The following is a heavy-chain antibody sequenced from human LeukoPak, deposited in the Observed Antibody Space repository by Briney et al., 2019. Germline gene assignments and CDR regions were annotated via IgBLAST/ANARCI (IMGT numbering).Heavy chain of an antibody. V-gene: IGHV1-2*02. Sequence: ASVKVSCKASGYTFTGYYMHWARQAPGQGREWMGWINPNSGGTNYAQKFRGRVTMTRDTSISTAYMELSRLRSDDTAVYYCARATMVRGVTWGQGTLVTVSS. J-gene: IGHJ4*02. CDR3: ARATMVRGVT. CDR1: GYTFTGYY. CDR2: INPNSGGT. D-gene: IGHD3-10*01.